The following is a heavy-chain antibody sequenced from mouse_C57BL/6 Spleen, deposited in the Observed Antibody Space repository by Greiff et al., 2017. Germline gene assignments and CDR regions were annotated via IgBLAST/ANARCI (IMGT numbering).Heavy chain of an antibody. V-gene: IGHV5-17*01. CDR1: GFTFSDYG. CDR3: ARTGTNAMDY. D-gene: IGHD4-1*01. CDR2: ISSGSSTI. J-gene: IGHJ4*01. Sequence: EVKVEESGGGLVKPGGSLKLSCAASGFTFSDYGMHWVRQAPEKGLEWVAYISSGSSTIYYADTVKGGFTISRDNAKNTLFLQMTSLRSEDTAMYYGARTGTNAMDYWGQGTSVTVSS.